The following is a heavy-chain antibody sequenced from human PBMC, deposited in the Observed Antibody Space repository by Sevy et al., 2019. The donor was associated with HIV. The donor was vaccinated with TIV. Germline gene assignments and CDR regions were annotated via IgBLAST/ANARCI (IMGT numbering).Heavy chain of an antibody. Sequence: SGPTLVKPTQTLTLTCTFSGFSLSTSGVGVGWIRQPPGKALEWLALIYWNDDKRYSPSLKSRLTITKDTSKNQVVLTMTNMDPLDTAAYYCAHSINRRYYYDSSGYYPLDYWGQGTLVTVSS. CDR3: AHSINRRYYYDSSGYYPLDY. CDR1: GFSLSTSGVG. V-gene: IGHV2-5*01. D-gene: IGHD3-22*01. CDR2: IYWNDDK. J-gene: IGHJ4*02.